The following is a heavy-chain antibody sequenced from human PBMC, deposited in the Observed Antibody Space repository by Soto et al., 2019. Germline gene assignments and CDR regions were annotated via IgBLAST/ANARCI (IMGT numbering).Heavy chain of an antibody. V-gene: IGHV1-18*01. CDR2: ISTYNGDT. CDR3: AREGVAPYYYYGMDV. D-gene: IGHD5-12*01. Sequence: QVQLVQSGAEVKKPGASVKVSCKASGYTFTRSGISWVRQAPGQGLEWMGWISTYNGDTNYAQTFQGRVTMTTDTSTSTVYSELRSLRSDDTAVYYCAREGVAPYYYYGMDVWGQGTPVTVSS. J-gene: IGHJ6*02. CDR1: GYTFTRSG.